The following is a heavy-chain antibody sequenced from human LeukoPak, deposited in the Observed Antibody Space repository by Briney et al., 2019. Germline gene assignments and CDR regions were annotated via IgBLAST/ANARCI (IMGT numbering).Heavy chain of an antibody. V-gene: IGHV4-39*07. CDR2: IYYSGST. CDR3: ARTEYYFDY. J-gene: IGHJ4*02. D-gene: IGHD3-10*01. CDR1: GGSISSNSYY. Sequence: SETLSLTCTVSGGSISSNSYYWGWIRQPPGKGLEWIGSIYYSGSTYYNPSLKSRVTISLDTSKSQFSLKLSSVTAADTAVYYCARTEYYFDYWGQGTLVTVSS.